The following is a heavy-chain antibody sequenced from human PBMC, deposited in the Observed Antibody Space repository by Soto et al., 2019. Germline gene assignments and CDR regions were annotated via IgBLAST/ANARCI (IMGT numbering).Heavy chain of an antibody. Sequence: QVQLQESGPGLVKPSETLSLTCTVSGGSISSYYWSWIRQPPGKGLEWIGYIYYSGSTNYNPSLKSRVTISVDTSKNQFSLKLSSVTAADTAVYYCARSYGKTGTTIPDFDYWGQGTLVTVSS. J-gene: IGHJ4*02. CDR2: IYYSGST. CDR1: GGSISSYY. V-gene: IGHV4-59*01. D-gene: IGHD1-7*01. CDR3: ARSYGKTGTTIPDFDY.